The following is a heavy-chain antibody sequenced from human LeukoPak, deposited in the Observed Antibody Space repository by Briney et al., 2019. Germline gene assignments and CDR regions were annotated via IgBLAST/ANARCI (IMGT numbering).Heavy chain of an antibody. CDR3: ARDRDPGIRGYSGYGAYHYGLDV. V-gene: IGHV3-7*05. CDR1: GFTFSSYA. J-gene: IGHJ6*02. D-gene: IGHD5-12*01. CDR2: INQDGSEN. Sequence: SGGSLRLSCAASGFTFSSYAMTWVRQAPGKGLEWVANINQDGSENYYVDSVKGRFTISRDNAKNSLYLQMNSLRAEDTAVYYCARDRDPGIRGYSGYGAYHYGLDVWGQGTTVSVSS.